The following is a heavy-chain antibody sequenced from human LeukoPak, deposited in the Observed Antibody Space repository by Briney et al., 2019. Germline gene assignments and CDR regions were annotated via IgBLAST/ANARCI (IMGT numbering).Heavy chain of an antibody. V-gene: IGHV1-18*01. CDR1: GYTFTSYG. CDR3: ARDGPLTGYYRRPDDAFDI. CDR2: ISAYNGNT. D-gene: IGHD3-9*01. J-gene: IGHJ3*02. Sequence: ASVKVSCKASGYTFTSYGISWVRQAPGQGLEWMGWISAYNGNTNYAQKLQGRVTMTTDTSTSTAYMELRSLRSDDTAVYCCARDGPLTGYYRRPDDAFDIWGQGTMVTVSS.